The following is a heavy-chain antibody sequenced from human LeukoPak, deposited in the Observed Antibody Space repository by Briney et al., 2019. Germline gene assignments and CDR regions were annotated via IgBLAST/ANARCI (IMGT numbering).Heavy chain of an antibody. V-gene: IGHV4-4*07. D-gene: IGHD3-9*01. Sequence: PSETLSLTCTVSGASISAYYWSWIRQPAGKGLEWIGRIHTSGNTNYNPSLQDRVTVSRDTSKNQISLQLDSVTAADTAIYYCAREDLAAPTMFWFDYWGRGTLVTVSS. CDR3: AREDLAAPTMFWFDY. CDR2: IHTSGNT. CDR1: GASISAYY. J-gene: IGHJ4*02.